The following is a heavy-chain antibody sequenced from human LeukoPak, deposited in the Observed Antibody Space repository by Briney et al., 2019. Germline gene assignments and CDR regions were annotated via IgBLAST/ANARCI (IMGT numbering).Heavy chain of an antibody. CDR1: GDIVSSNSAA. J-gene: IGHJ3*02. Sequence: SQTLSLTCAISGDIVSSNSAAWNWLRQSPSRGLEGLGRTYYRSKWSNNYAVSVRGRITINPDTSKNQFSLQLNSATPEDTAVYYCARGRPLVGATQNAFDIWGQGTMVTVSS. CDR2: TYYRSKWSN. D-gene: IGHD1-26*01. CDR3: ARGRPLVGATQNAFDI. V-gene: IGHV6-1*01.